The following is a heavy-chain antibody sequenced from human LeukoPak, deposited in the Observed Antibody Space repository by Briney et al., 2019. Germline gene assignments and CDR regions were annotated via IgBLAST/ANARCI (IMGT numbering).Heavy chain of an antibody. CDR2: IYYSGST. J-gene: IGHJ6*03. CDR1: GGSISSSSYY. D-gene: IGHD5-24*01. Sequence: SETLSLTCTVSGGSISSSSYYWGWIRQPPGKGLEWIGRIYYSGSTYYNPSLTSRVTISVDTSKNQFSLKLSSVTAADTAVYYCARDRMATLWYYYMDVWGKGTTVTVSS. CDR3: ARDRMATLWYYYMDV. V-gene: IGHV4-39*02.